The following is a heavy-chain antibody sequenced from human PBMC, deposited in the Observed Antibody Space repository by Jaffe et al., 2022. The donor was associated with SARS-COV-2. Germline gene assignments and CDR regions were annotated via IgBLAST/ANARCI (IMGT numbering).Heavy chain of an antibody. CDR3: AREDSGYYS. J-gene: IGHJ4*02. D-gene: IGHD3-22*01. CDR1: GFTFSSYG. CDR2: IWYDGSNK. Sequence: QVQLVESGGGVVQPGRSLRLSCAASGFTFSSYGMHWVRQAPGKGLEWVAVIWYDGSNKYYADSVKGRFTISRDNSKNTLYLQMNSLRAEDTAVYYCAREDSGYYSWGQGTLVTVSS. V-gene: IGHV3-33*01.